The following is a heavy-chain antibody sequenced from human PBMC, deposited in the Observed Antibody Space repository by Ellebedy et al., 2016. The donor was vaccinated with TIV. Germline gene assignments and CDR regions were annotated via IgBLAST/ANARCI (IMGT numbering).Heavy chain of an antibody. CDR2: ISYSGST. D-gene: IGHD6-13*01. Sequence: MPSETLSLTCTVSGGSIGSYYWSWIRQPPGKGLEWIGYISYSGSTNYNPSLKSRVTISVDTSKNHFSLKLSSVTAADTAVYYCARVVWQQPVSYAFDIWGQGTMVTVSS. CDR3: ARVVWQQPVSYAFDI. V-gene: IGHV4-59*01. CDR1: GGSIGSYY. J-gene: IGHJ3*02.